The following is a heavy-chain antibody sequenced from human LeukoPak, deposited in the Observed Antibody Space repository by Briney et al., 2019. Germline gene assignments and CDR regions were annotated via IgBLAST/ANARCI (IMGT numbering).Heavy chain of an antibody. CDR3: ARQKKDIVATIYWFDP. J-gene: IGHJ5*02. CDR1: GGTFSSYA. V-gene: IGHV1-69*13. Sequence: SVKVSCKASGGTFSSYAISWVRQAPGQGLEWMGGIIPIFGTANYAQKFQGRVTITADESTSTAYMELRSLRSDDTAVYYCARQKKDIVATIYWFDPWGQGTLVTVSS. D-gene: IGHD5-12*01. CDR2: IIPIFGTA.